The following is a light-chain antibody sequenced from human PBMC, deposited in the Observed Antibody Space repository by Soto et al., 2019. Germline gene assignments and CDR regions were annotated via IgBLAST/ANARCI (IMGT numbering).Light chain of an antibody. CDR1: QSVPRH. Sequence: EIVLTQSPASLSLSPGERATVSCGAIQSVPRHVAWYQQRPGLPPRLLIYDASSRATGIPDRFSGSGSGTDFILTISSLEPEDFAVYYCQQSSNWPPEITFGQGTRLEI. V-gene: IGKV3-11*01. CDR2: DAS. CDR3: QQSSNWPPEIT. J-gene: IGKJ5*01.